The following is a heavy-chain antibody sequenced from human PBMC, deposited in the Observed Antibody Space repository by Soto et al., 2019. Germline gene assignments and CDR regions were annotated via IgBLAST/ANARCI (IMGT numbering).Heavy chain of an antibody. CDR2: IYYSGST. CDR3: AREMTTVTKIDY. D-gene: IGHD4-17*01. CDR1: GGAISSGDYY. Sequence: SETLFLTCTVSGGAISSGDYYWSWISQPPGKGLEWIGYIYYSGSTYYNPSLKSRVTISVDTSKNQFSLKLSSVTAADTAVYYCAREMTTVTKIDYWGQGTLVTVSS. J-gene: IGHJ4*02. V-gene: IGHV4-30-4*01.